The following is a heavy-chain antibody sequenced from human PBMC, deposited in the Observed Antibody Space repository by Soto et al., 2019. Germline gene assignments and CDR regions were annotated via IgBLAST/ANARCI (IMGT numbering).Heavy chain of an antibody. D-gene: IGHD6-13*01. V-gene: IGHV3-66*01. J-gene: IGHJ3*02. Sequence: GGSLRLSCAASGFTVSSNYMSWVRQAPGKGLEWVSVIYSGGSTYYADSVKGRFTISRDNSKNTLYLQMNSLGAEDTAVYYCARGYSSSWSRGDAFDIWGQGTMVTVSS. CDR3: ARGYSSSWSRGDAFDI. CDR1: GFTVSSNY. CDR2: IYSGGST.